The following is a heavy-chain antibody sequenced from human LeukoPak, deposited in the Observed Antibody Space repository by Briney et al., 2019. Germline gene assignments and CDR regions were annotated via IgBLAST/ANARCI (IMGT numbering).Heavy chain of an antibody. Sequence: SDTLSLTCSVSGGAISTYYWNWIRQRPGQGLEWIGHISHGTTDYNPSLKSRVTISADTSKNQISLTLTSVTADDTAVYYCARDKAHTYGYYFDPWGQGTQVLVSS. CDR1: GGAISTYY. D-gene: IGHD5-18*01. CDR3: ARDKAHTYGYYFDP. J-gene: IGHJ4*02. V-gene: IGHV4-59*01. CDR2: ISHGTT.